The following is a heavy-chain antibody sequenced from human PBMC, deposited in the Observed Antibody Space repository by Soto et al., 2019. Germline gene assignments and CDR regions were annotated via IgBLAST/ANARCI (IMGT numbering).Heavy chain of an antibody. J-gene: IGHJ4*02. CDR1: GFNLDSYA. V-gene: IGHV3-23*01. D-gene: IGHD3-10*01. CDR2: ISGSGSPT. Sequence: EGSLRLSCVGSGFNLDSYALSWVRQAPGRGLEWISGISGSGSPTDYADSVKGRFSISRDNSKNILYLQMSGLRAEDTAVYYCTKMAGSGNYYSNFDYWGQGTQVTVTS. CDR3: TKMAGSGNYYSNFDY.